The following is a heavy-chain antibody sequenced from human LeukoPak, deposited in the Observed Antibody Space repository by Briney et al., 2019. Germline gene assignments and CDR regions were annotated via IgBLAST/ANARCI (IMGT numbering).Heavy chain of an antibody. D-gene: IGHD1-1*01. CDR2: INSGAGT. V-gene: IGHV3-53*01. J-gene: IGHJ6*03. CDR1: GFNVSSIY. Sequence: GSLRLSCAASGFNVSSIYMSWVRQAPGKGLEWLSGINSGAGTYYADSVKGRFTLSRDNSKNTVYLQMNSLRAEDTAVYYCARRLTGTVPYYMDVWGKGTTVTVSS. CDR3: ARRLTGTVPYYMDV.